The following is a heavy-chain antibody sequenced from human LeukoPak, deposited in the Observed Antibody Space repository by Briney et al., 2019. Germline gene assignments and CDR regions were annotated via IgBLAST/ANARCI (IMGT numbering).Heavy chain of an antibody. CDR3: ARDRLYYYDSSGYYSFDY. Sequence: ASVKVSCKASGYIFTTYAMNWVRQAPGQGLEWMGWINTNTGNPTYAQGFTGRFVFSLDTSVSTAYLQISSLKAEDTAVYYCARDRLYYYDSSGYYSFDYWGQGTLVTVSS. CDR1: GYIFTTYA. D-gene: IGHD3-22*01. V-gene: IGHV7-4-1*02. CDR2: INTNTGNP. J-gene: IGHJ4*02.